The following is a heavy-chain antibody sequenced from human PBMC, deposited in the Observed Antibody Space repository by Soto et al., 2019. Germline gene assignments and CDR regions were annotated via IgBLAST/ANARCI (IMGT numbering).Heavy chain of an antibody. CDR2: IDPSDSQT. V-gene: IGHV5-10-1*03. CDR1: GYSFAGYW. J-gene: IGHJ4*02. D-gene: IGHD5-18*01. CDR3: VRQIDDSDTGPTLQYYFVS. Sequence: EVRLEQSGAEVKKSGESLTISCKGSGYSFAGYWITWVRQKPGKGLEWMGRIDPSDSQTYYSPSFRGHVTISATKSITTVFLQWSSLRASDTAMYYCVRQIDDSDTGPTLQYYFVSLGQGTPVTVSS.